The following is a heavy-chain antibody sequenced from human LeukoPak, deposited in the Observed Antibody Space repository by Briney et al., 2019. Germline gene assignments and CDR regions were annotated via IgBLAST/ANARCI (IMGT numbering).Heavy chain of an antibody. CDR2: INPNSGGT. CDR1: GYTFTGYY. CDR3: AKSYDILTGYYIGYFDY. D-gene: IGHD3-9*01. J-gene: IGHJ4*02. V-gene: IGHV1-2*02. Sequence: ASVKVSCKASGYTFTGYYMHWVRQAPGQGPEWMGWINPNSGGTNYAQKFQGRVTMTRDTSISTAYMELSRLRSDDTAVYYCAKSYDILTGYYIGYFDYWGQGTLVTVSS.